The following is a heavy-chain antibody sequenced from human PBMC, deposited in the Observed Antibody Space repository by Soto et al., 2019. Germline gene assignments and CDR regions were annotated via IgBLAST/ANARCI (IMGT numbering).Heavy chain of an antibody. V-gene: IGHV1-69*12. J-gene: IGHJ6*02. CDR2: IIPIFGTA. CDR1: GGTFSSYA. Sequence: QVQLVQSGAEVKKPGSSVKVSCKASGGTFSSYAISWVRQAPGQGLEWMGGIIPIFGTANYAQKFQGRVTXXAXEXXSTADMELSSLRSEDTAVYYCARWMDTDMVNGMDVWGQGTTVTVSS. CDR3: ARWMDTDMVNGMDV. D-gene: IGHD5-18*01.